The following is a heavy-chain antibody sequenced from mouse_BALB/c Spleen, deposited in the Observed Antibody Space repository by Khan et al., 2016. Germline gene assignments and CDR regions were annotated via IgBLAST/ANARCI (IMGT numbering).Heavy chain of an antibody. V-gene: IGHV4-1*02. J-gene: IGHJ4*01. CDR2: INPESSSI. CDR1: GFDFSRFW. CDR3: ACGNYDAMDY. D-gene: IGHD2-1*01. Sequence: EVKLLESGGGLVQPGGSLRLSCAASGFDFSRFWMNWVRQAPGKGLEWIGEINPESSSINYTPSLKDQFIISRDNAKNTLLLQMSNVRSEDTALYYCACGNYDAMDYWGQGTSVTVSS.